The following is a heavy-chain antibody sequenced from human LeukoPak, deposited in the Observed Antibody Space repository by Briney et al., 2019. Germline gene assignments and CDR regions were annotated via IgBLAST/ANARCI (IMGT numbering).Heavy chain of an antibody. CDR2: IYYSGST. J-gene: IGHJ4*02. V-gene: IGHV4-31*03. D-gene: IGHD4-17*01. Sequence: PSETLSLTCTVSGGSISSGGYYRSWIRQHPGKGLEWIGYIYYSGSTYYNPSLKSRVTISVDTSKNQFSLKLSSVTAADTAVYYCANFADYGDYVYYFDYWGQGTLVTVSS. CDR1: GGSISSGGYY. CDR3: ANFADYGDYVYYFDY.